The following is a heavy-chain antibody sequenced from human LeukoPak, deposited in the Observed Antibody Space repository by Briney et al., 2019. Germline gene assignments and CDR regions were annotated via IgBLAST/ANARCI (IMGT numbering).Heavy chain of an antibody. CDR2: ISGSGGST. CDR1: GFTFSSYA. Sequence: GGSLRLSCAASGFTFSSYAMSWVRQAPXXXLEWVSAISGSGGSTYYADSVKGRFTISRDNSKNTLYLQMNSLRAEDTAVYYCAKDSGYYGGNGFDYWGQGTLVTVSS. D-gene: IGHD4-17*01. J-gene: IGHJ4*02. V-gene: IGHV3-23*01. CDR3: AKDSGYYGGNGFDY.